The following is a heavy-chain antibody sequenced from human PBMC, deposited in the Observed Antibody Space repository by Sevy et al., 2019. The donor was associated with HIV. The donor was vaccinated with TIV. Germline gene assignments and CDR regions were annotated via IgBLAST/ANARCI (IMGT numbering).Heavy chain of an antibody. CDR3: ARARYYYGSGSWSFDY. CDR1: GGSISSGDYY. V-gene: IGHV4-30-4*01. J-gene: IGHJ4*02. D-gene: IGHD3-10*01. CDR2: IYYSGST. Sequence: SETLSLTCTVSGGSISSGDYYWSWIRQPPGKGLEWIGYIYYSGSTYYNPSLKRRVNISVDTSKNQFSLKLCSVTAADTAVYYCARARYYYGSGSWSFDYWGQGTLVTVSS.